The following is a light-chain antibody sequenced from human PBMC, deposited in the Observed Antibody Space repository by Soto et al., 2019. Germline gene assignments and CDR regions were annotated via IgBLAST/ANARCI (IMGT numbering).Light chain of an antibody. J-gene: IGKJ1*01. CDR1: QTISSSF. CDR3: QQYANSPPT. V-gene: IGKV3-20*01. CDR2: RAS. Sequence: EIVLTQSPGTLSLSPGERATLSCRASQTISSSFLAWYQQKPGQAPRLLIYRASRRAPGIPDRFSGSGSGTDFTLTISRLEPEDFAVYYCQQYANSPPTFGQGTKVDIK.